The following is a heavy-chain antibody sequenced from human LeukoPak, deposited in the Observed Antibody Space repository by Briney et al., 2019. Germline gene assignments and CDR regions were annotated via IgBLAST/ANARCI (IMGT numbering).Heavy chain of an antibody. CDR2: ISAYNGNT. D-gene: IGHD6-13*01. J-gene: IGHJ4*02. V-gene: IGHV1-18*01. CDR1: GYTFTSYG. Sequence: ASVKVSCKASGYTFTSYGISWVRQAPRQGLEWMGWISAYNGNTNYAQKLQGRVTMTTDTSTSTAYMELRSLRSDDTAVYYCARGGTVAIAAAGSGFDYWGQGTLVTVSS. CDR3: ARGGTVAIAAAGSGFDY.